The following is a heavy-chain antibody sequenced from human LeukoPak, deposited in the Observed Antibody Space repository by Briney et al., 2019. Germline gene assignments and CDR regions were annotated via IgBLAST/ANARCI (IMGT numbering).Heavy chain of an antibody. V-gene: IGHV1-2*02. CDR2: MNPNSGGT. D-gene: IGHD3-10*01. Sequence: ASVKVSCKASGYTFTGYYMHWVRQAPGQGLEWMGWMNPNSGGTNYVQKFQGRVTMTRDTSISTAYMELSRLRSDDTAVYYCASGVGFGEPLGFDPWGQGTLVTVSS. CDR3: ASGVGFGEPLGFDP. J-gene: IGHJ5*02. CDR1: GYTFTGYY.